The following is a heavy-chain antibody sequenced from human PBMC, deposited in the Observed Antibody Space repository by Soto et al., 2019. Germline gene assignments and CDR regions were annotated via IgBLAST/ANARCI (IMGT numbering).Heavy chain of an antibody. CDR1: GFRFSSYA. Sequence: PGGSLRLSCAAPGFRFSSYAMSWVRQAPGQGPEWLSVISASGGSAYYADSVRGRFTISRDNSKNTLYLQMKSLGAEDTAVYYCASSSALWHGMDAWGQGTTVTAYS. V-gene: IGHV3-23*01. D-gene: IGHD6-6*01. J-gene: IGHJ6*02. CDR2: ISASGGSA. CDR3: ASSSALWHGMDA.